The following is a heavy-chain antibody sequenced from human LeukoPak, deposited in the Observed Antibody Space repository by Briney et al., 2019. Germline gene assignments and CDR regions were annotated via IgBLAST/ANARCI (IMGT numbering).Heavy chain of an antibody. V-gene: IGHV4-59*12. CDR3: ARDDGYYGDY. CDR2: IYYSGST. D-gene: IGHD3-22*01. Sequence: GSLRLSCAASGFTFSSYWMSWIRQPPGKGLEWIGYIYYSGSTNYNPSLKSRISISVDTSKNHFSLRLNSVTAADTAMYYCARDDGYYGDYWGQGTLVTVSS. CDR1: GFTFSSYW. J-gene: IGHJ4*02.